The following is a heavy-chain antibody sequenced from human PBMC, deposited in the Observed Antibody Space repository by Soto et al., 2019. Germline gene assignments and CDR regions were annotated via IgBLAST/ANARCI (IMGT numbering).Heavy chain of an antibody. CDR3: AKDNTAMVLHYFDY. V-gene: IGHV3-9*01. CDR2: ISWNSGSI. Sequence: EVQLVESGGGLVQPGRSLRLSCAASGFTFDDYAMHWVRQAPGKGLEWVSGISWNSGSIGYADSVKGRFTISRDNAKNSLYLQMNSLRAEDTALYYCAKDNTAMVLHYFDYWGQGTLVTVSS. D-gene: IGHD5-18*01. CDR1: GFTFDDYA. J-gene: IGHJ4*02.